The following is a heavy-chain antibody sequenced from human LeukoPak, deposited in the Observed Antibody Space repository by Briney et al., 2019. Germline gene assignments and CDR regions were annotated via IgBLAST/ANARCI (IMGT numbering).Heavy chain of an antibody. CDR1: GFRFEDYA. CDR2: ISTSGDRT. V-gene: IGHV3-23*01. D-gene: IGHD2-21*02. J-gene: IGHJ4*02. Sequence: PGGSLRLSCVASGFRFEDYAMHWVRQAPGKGLEWVSGISTSGDRTYYADSVKGRFTISRDNSKNTLYLQMNSLRAEDTAVYYCAVVVTAMGGDGDYWGQGTLVTVSS. CDR3: AVVVTAMGGDGDY.